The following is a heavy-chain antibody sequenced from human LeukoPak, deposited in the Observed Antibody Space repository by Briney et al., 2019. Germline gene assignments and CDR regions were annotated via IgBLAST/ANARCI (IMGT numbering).Heavy chain of an antibody. CDR3: AKHSGYGHFDY. CDR1: GFTFSSYA. Sequence: GGSLRLSCAASGFTFSSYAMSWVRQAPGKGLEWVSAISGGGGSTYYADSVKGRFTISRDNSKNTLYLQMNGLRAEDTAVYYCAKHSGYGHFDYWGQGTLVTVSS. CDR2: ISGGGGST. J-gene: IGHJ4*02. V-gene: IGHV3-23*01. D-gene: IGHD5-12*01.